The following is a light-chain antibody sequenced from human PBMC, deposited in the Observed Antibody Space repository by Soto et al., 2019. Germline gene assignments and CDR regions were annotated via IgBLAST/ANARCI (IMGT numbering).Light chain of an antibody. CDR2: DSS. J-gene: IGKJ2*01. CDR3: QQYNNWPPGYT. CDR1: QGFGRA. Sequence: DIVLIKSPATLSVSPGESATLTCGASQGFGRALAWYQHVPDQPPGLLIYDSSTRATGVPARFIGSGSGTQFPLPINSLQSEDFAVYYCQQYNNWPPGYTFGQGTRLQI. V-gene: IGKV3-15*01.